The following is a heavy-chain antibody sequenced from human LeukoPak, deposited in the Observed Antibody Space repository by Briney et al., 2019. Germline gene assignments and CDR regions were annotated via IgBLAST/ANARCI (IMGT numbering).Heavy chain of an antibody. Sequence: PGRSLRLSCAASGFTFDDYAMHWVRQAPGKGLEWVSGISWNSGSIGYADSVKGRFTISRDNAKNSLYLQMNSLRAEDTALYYCGKGDSSGWSGFVDYWGQGTLVTVSS. J-gene: IGHJ4*02. D-gene: IGHD6-19*01. V-gene: IGHV3-9*01. CDR3: GKGDSSGWSGFVDY. CDR2: ISWNSGSI. CDR1: GFTFDDYA.